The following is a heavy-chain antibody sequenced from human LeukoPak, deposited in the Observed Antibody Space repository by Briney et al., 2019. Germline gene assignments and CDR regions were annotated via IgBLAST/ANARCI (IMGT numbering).Heavy chain of an antibody. CDR2: ISSSSSYI. D-gene: IGHD1-26*01. J-gene: IGHJ3*02. Sequence: GGSLRLSCAASGFTFSSYSMNWVRQAPGKGLEWVSSISSSSSYIYYADSVKGRFTISRDNAKNSLYLQTNSLRAEDTAVYYCARDLSYSGSLYAFDIWGQGTMVTVSS. CDR3: ARDLSYSGSLYAFDI. V-gene: IGHV3-21*01. CDR1: GFTFSSYS.